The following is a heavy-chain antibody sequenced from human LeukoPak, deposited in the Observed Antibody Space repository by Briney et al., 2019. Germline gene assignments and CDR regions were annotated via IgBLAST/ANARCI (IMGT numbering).Heavy chain of an antibody. CDR3: ARAIRGRMIVVPVDTRFDP. Sequence: SETLSLTCTVSGGSISSGDYYWSWIRQHPEKGLERIGYTFYSGSTYYNPSLRSRVTISVDTSKNQFSLKLNSVTAADTAVYYCARAIRGRMIVVPVDTRFDPWGQGTLVTVSS. D-gene: IGHD3-22*01. J-gene: IGHJ5*02. CDR1: GGSISSGDYY. CDR2: TFYSGST. V-gene: IGHV4-31*03.